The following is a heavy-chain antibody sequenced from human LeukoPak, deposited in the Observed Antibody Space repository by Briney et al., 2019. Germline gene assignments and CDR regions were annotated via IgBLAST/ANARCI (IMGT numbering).Heavy chain of an antibody. J-gene: IGHJ4*02. CDR3: TKLKGSYGEGAFDY. CDR2: IYSDGRT. Sequence: GGSLTLSCAASGYTFSDFSVNWVRQAPGKGLEWVSVIYSDGRTYYADSVKGRFTISRDISKNILFLQMTSLRADDTAVYYCTKLKGSYGEGAFDYWGQGTLVTVSS. V-gene: IGHV3-53*01. D-gene: IGHD3-10*01. CDR1: GYTFSDFS.